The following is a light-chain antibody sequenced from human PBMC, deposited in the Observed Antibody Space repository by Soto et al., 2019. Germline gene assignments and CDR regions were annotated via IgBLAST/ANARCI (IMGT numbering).Light chain of an antibody. J-gene: IGKJ4*01. V-gene: IGKV3-20*01. Sequence: EIVLTQSPGTLSLSPGERATLSCRASQSVSSGYLAWYQQKPGQAPRLLIYDASTRATGIPDRFSGSGSGTDFSLTISRLESEDFAVYYCRQYGRSLGFAFGGGTKVDIK. CDR2: DAS. CDR3: RQYGRSLGFA. CDR1: QSVSSGY.